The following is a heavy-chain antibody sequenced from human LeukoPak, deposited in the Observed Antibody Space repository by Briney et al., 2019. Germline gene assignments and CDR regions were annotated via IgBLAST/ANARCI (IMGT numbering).Heavy chain of an antibody. CDR2: INSNAGST. CDR3: ARALIVGATLTASDI. V-gene: IGHV3-64*01. CDR1: GFTFSKYG. Sequence: PGGSLRLSCVASGFTFSKYGMHWVRQAPGKGLEYVSAINSNAGSTYYATSVKGRFTISRDNSKNTLYLQMGSLRAEDMAVYYCARALIVGATLTASDIWGPGTMVTVSS. J-gene: IGHJ3*02. D-gene: IGHD1-26*01.